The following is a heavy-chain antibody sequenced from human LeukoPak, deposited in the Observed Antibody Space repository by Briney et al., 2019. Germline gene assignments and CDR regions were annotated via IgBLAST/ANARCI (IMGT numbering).Heavy chain of an antibody. V-gene: IGHV3-30*02. CDR2: IRYDGSNK. D-gene: IGHD3-10*01. CDR1: GFTFSSFG. Sequence: GGSLRLSCAASGFTFSSFGMHWVRQAPGKGLEWVAFIRYDGSNKYYADSVKGRFTISRDNSKNTLYVQMNSLRAEDTAVYYCAKDQLWLGESSFGYWGQGTLVTVSS. J-gene: IGHJ4*02. CDR3: AKDQLWLGESSFGY.